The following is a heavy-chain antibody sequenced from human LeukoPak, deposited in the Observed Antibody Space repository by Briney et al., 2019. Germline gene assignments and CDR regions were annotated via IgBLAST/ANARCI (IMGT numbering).Heavy chain of an antibody. V-gene: IGHV3-48*03. D-gene: IGHD6-13*01. CDR2: ISSSGSTI. J-gene: IGHJ4*02. CDR1: GFTFDDYA. Sequence: GGSLRLSCAASGFTFDDYAMHWVRQAPGKGLEWVSYISSSGSTIYYADSVKGRFTISRDNAKNSLYLQMNSLRAEDTAVYYCAGALIAAAGYFDYWGQGTLVTVSS. CDR3: AGALIAAAGYFDY.